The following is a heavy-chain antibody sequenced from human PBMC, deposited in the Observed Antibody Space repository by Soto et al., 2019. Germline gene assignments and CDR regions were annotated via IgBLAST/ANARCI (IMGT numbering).Heavy chain of an antibody. V-gene: IGHV3-30*03. CDR2: ITYDGRNK. D-gene: IGHD6-13*01. J-gene: IGHJ5*02. CDR1: GFTFSNYG. CDR3: ATDIGRIAAAS. Sequence: QGQLVESGGGVVQPGRSLRLSCAGSGFTFSNYGLHWVRQAPGKGLEWVAVITYDGRNKYYADSVKGRFTISRDNSENTMYLEMKSLRAEDTAVYYCATDIGRIAAASWGQGTLVTVSS.